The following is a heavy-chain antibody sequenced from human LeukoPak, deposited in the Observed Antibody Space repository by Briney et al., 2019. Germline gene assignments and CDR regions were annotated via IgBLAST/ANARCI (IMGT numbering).Heavy chain of an antibody. CDR3: ARDPRWLQSTVFDY. CDR2: INPNSGGT. CDR1: GYTFTGYY. V-gene: IGHV1-2*02. J-gene: IGHJ4*02. D-gene: IGHD5-24*01. Sequence: GASVKVSCKASGYTFTGYYMHWVRQAPGQGLEWMGWINPNSGGTNYAQKFQGRAAMTRDTSISTAYMELSRLRSDDTVVYYCARDPRWLQSTVFDYWGQGTLVTVSS.